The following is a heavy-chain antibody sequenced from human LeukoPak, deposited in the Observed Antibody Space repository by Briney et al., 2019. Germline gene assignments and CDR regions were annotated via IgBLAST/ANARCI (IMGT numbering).Heavy chain of an antibody. CDR1: GYTFNGYY. D-gene: IGHD6-19*01. J-gene: IGHJ4*02. Sequence: GASVKVSCKASGYTFNGYYKHWVRQAPGQGLEWMGWMNPNSGNTGYAQKFQGRVTMTRDTSISTAYMELSRLRSDDTAVYYCARDSIPVRSSGWYGQDYWGQGTLVTVSS. CDR2: MNPNSGNT. V-gene: IGHV1-2*02. CDR3: ARDSIPVRSSGWYGQDY.